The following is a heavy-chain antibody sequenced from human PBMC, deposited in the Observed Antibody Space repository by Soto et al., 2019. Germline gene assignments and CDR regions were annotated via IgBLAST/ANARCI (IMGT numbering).Heavy chain of an antibody. Sequence: GASVKVSCKASGGTFSSYAISWVRQAPGQGLEWMGGIIPIFGTANYAQKFQGRATITADESTGTAYMELSSLRSEDTAVYYCARGLYYYDSSGYSPRYGMDVWGQGTTVTVSS. CDR2: IIPIFGTA. CDR1: GGTFSSYA. CDR3: ARGLYYYDSSGYSPRYGMDV. D-gene: IGHD3-22*01. V-gene: IGHV1-69*13. J-gene: IGHJ6*02.